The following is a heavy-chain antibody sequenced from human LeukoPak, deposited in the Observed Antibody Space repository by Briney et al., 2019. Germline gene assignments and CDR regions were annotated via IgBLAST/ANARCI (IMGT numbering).Heavy chain of an antibody. CDR2: IYWDDDK. V-gene: IGHV2-5*02. Sequence: SGPTLVKPTQTLTLTCTFSGFSLSTSGGGVGWIRQPPGKALEWLPLIYWDDDKRYSPSLKSRLTITKDTSKNQVVLTMTNMDPVDTATYYCAHHSSGYYSDAFDIWGQGTMVTVSS. D-gene: IGHD3-22*01. J-gene: IGHJ3*02. CDR1: GFSLSTSGGG. CDR3: AHHSSGYYSDAFDI.